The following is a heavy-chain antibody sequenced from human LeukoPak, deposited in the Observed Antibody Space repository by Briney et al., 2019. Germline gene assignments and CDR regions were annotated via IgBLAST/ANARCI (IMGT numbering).Heavy chain of an antibody. V-gene: IGHV3-21*01. CDR1: GFTFSTYS. CDR3: ARDMYGSGRTGSVDF. D-gene: IGHD3-10*01. CDR2: ISSASSNI. J-gene: IGHJ4*02. Sequence: GGSLRLSCAASGFTFSTYSMNWVRQAPGKGLEWVSSISSASSNIYYADSVKGRFTISRDNAQNSQYLQMNSLRAEDTAVYYCARDMYGSGRTGSVDFWGQGTLVTVSS.